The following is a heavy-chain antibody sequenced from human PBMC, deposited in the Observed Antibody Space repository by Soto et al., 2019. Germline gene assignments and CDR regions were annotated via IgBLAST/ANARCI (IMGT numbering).Heavy chain of an antibody. J-gene: IGHJ4*02. V-gene: IGHV4-34*01. CDR3: ARDIGGYSGSYWYYFDY. CDR2: INHSGST. CDR1: GGSFSGYY. D-gene: IGHD1-26*01. Sequence: SETLSLTCAVYGGSFSGYYWSWIRQPPGKGLEWIGEINHSGSTNYNPSLKSRVTISVDTSKNQFSLKLSSVTAADTAVYYCARDIGGYSGSYWYYFDYWGQGTLVTVS.